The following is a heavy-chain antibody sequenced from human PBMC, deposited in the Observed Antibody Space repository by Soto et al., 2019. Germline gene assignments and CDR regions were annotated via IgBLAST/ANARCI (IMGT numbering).Heavy chain of an antibody. D-gene: IGHD3-16*01. CDR1: GGSFSGYY. CDR2: INQSGRT. Sequence: PSETLSLTCAVYGGSFSGYYWSWIRQSPGKGLECIGEINQSGRTNYNPSLESRVTISLDTAKSQFSLRLTSVTAADTAVYYCARSRGSTHMGYYFDHWGQGALVTVSS. V-gene: IGHV4-34*01. J-gene: IGHJ4*02. CDR3: ARSRGSTHMGYYFDH.